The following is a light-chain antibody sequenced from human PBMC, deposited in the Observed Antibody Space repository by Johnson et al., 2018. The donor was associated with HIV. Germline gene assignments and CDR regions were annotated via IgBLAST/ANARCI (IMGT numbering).Light chain of an antibody. Sequence: VLTQPPSASGTPGQRVTISCSGSNSNIGINTVNWYQQLPGTAPKVLIYRNNQRPSGVPDRFSGSKSGTSASLAISGLQTEDEADYYCAAWDDSLNGRVFGTGTKVTVL. CDR3: AAWDDSLNGRV. CDR1: NSNIGINT. J-gene: IGLJ1*01. CDR2: RNN. V-gene: IGLV1-44*01.